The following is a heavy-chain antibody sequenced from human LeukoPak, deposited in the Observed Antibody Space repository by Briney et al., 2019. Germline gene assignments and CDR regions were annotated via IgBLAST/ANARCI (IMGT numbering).Heavy chain of an antibody. CDR1: GFTSSSYW. D-gene: IGHD5-12*01. J-gene: IGHJ4*02. Sequence: GGSLRLSCAASGFTSSSYWMNWVRQAPGKGLEWVANINQDGSAQNYVDSVKGRFTFSRDNAMNSLFLQMNNLRAEDTAVYYCASVSTRSGYDLGYWGQGTLVTVSS. CDR3: ASVSTRSGYDLGY. V-gene: IGHV3-7*01. CDR2: INQDGSAQ.